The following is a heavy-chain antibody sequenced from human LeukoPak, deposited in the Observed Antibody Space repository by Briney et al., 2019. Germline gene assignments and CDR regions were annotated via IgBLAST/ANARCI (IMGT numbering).Heavy chain of an antibody. CDR1: GFTFSNHA. D-gene: IGHD7-27*01. V-gene: IGHV3-23*01. J-gene: IGHJ4*02. Sequence: GGSLRLSCAASGFTFSNHAMSWVRQAPGKGLEWVSTISGSGDSTYYADSVKGRFTISGDNSKNTLYLQMNSLRAEDTAVYYCARRGPNWGFFDSWGRGTLVTVSS. CDR3: ARRGPNWGFFDS. CDR2: ISGSGDST.